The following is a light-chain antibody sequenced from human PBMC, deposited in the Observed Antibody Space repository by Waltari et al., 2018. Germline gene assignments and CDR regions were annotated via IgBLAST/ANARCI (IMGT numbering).Light chain of an antibody. Sequence: QSVLTQPPSASGTPGQRVTISCSGSSSNIGSNYVYWFQHLPGTSPKLLIYRNNQRPSGNPDRCSGSESDTAASLAISGLRSEDEADYYCATWDDGLNNLVFGGGTKLAVL. J-gene: IGLJ2*01. CDR3: ATWDDGLNNLV. CDR2: RNN. V-gene: IGLV1-47*01. CDR1: SSNIGSNY.